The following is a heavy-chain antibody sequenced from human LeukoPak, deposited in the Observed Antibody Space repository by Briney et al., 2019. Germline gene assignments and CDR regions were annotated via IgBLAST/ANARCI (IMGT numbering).Heavy chain of an antibody. J-gene: IGHJ4*02. V-gene: IGHV3-23*01. CDR3: ASLRFLEWLETYYFDY. D-gene: IGHD3-3*01. CDR2: ISGSGGST. Sequence: PGGSLRLSCAASGFTFSSYARSWVRQAPGKGLEWVSAISGSGGSTYYADSAKGRFTTSRDNSKNTLYLQMNILRAEDTAVYYCASLRFLEWLETYYFDYWGQGTLLTVSS. CDR1: GFTFSSYA.